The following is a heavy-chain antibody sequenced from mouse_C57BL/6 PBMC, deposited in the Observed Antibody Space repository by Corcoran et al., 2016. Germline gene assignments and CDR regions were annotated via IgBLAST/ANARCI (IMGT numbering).Heavy chain of an antibody. CDR2: INTYSGVP. Sequence: QIQLVQSGPELKKPGETVKIYCKASGYTFTTYGMSCVKQAPGKGLKGMGWINTYSGVPTYADDFKGRFAFSLETSASTAYLQINNLKNEDTATYFCARRTAQPYYFDYWGQGTTLTVPS. CDR3: ARRTAQPYYFDY. J-gene: IGHJ2*01. D-gene: IGHD3-2*02. CDR1: GYTFTTYG. V-gene: IGHV9-3*01.